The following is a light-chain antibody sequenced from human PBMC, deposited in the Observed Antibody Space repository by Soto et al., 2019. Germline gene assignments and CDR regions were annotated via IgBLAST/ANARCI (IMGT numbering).Light chain of an antibody. CDR2: AAS. CDR3: QEYNSYPWT. Sequence: DIQMTQSPSSLSASIGDRVTITCRASQSISSYLNWFQQKPGEDPKLLIQAASSLQSGVPSRFSGSGSGTDFTLSINSLYAEYFATYYFQEYNSYPWTFGQGAKVEIK. J-gene: IGKJ1*01. CDR1: QSISSY. V-gene: IGKV1-39*01.